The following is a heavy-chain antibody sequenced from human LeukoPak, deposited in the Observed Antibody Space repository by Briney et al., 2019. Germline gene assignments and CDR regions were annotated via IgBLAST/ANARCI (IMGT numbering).Heavy chain of an antibody. CDR2: INHSGST. CDR1: GGSFSGYY. CDR3: AREKFNYDLLHYFDY. V-gene: IGHV4-34*01. J-gene: IGHJ4*02. Sequence: KASETLSLTCAVYGGSFSGYYWSWIRQPPGKGLEWIGEINHSGSTNYNPSLKSRVTISVDTSKNQFSLKLSSVTAADTAVYYCAREKFNYDLLHYFDYWGQGTLVTVSS. D-gene: IGHD3-16*01.